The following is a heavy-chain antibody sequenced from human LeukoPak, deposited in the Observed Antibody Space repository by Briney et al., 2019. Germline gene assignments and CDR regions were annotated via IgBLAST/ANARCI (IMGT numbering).Heavy chain of an antibody. Sequence: PSETLSLTCAVYGGSFSGYYWSWIRQPPGKGLEWIGETNHSGSTNYNPSLKSRVTISVDTSKNQFSLKLSSVTAADTAVYYCARATTEYGSGSYYNDYWGQGTLVTVSS. CDR1: GGSFSGYY. CDR3: ARATTEYGSGSYYNDY. V-gene: IGHV4-34*01. J-gene: IGHJ4*02. CDR2: TNHSGST. D-gene: IGHD3-10*01.